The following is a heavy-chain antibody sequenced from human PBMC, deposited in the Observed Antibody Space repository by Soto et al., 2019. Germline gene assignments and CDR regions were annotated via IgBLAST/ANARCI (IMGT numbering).Heavy chain of an antibody. CDR3: ARRSYGSGVDL. J-gene: IGHJ5*02. CDR1: GGSISSSGHY. Sequence: SETLSLTCTVSGGSISSSGHYWGWIRQTPGKGLEWIGNIFYSGGTHYNASFRSRVSMSVDSSKNQLSLKVTSVTAADTAVYYCARRSYGSGVDLWGRGTLVTVSS. CDR2: IFYSGGT. D-gene: IGHD3-10*01. V-gene: IGHV4-39*01.